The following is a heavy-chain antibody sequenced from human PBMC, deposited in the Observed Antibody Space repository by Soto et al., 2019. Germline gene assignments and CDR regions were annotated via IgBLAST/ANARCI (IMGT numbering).Heavy chain of an antibody. CDR1: GDSVTSGNYY. CDR2: IYYSVST. J-gene: IGHJ5*01. V-gene: IGHV4-61*01. Sequence: PSETLSLTCTVSGDSVTSGNYYWTWIRQPPGKGLEWFGHIYYSVSTNYSPSLNSRVTISLNTPNNQFSIKLTSVTAAQRAVHHCAMIPGDPYMIYWFDPWGQGTLVPVSS. CDR3: AMIPGDPYMIYWFDP. D-gene: IGHD3-16*01.